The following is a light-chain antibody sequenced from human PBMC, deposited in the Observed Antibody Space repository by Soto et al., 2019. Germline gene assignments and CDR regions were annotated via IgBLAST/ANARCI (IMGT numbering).Light chain of an antibody. Sequence: QSVLTQPPSVSAAPGQRVTISCSGSSSNIGSNSVSWYQQLPGTAPKLLISDNNKRPSGIPDRFSGSKSGTSATLGIIGLQTGDEADYYCGTWDSSLSAVVFGGGTKLTVL. CDR1: SSNIGSNS. V-gene: IGLV1-51*01. J-gene: IGLJ2*01. CDR2: DNN. CDR3: GTWDSSLSAVV.